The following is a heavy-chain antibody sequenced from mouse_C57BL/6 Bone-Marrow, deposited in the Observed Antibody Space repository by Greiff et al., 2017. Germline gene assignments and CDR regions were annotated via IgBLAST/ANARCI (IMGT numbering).Heavy chain of an antibody. Sequence: EVQGVESGEGLVKPGGSLKLSCAASGFTFSSYAMSWVRQTPEKRLEWVAYISSGGDYIYYADTVKGRFTISRDNARNTLYLQMSSLKSEDTAMYYWTRGDYGSIAFAYWGQGTLVTVSA. V-gene: IGHV5-9-1*02. J-gene: IGHJ3*01. CDR1: GFTFSSYA. CDR2: ISSGGDYI. CDR3: TRGDYGSIAFAY. D-gene: IGHD1-1*01.